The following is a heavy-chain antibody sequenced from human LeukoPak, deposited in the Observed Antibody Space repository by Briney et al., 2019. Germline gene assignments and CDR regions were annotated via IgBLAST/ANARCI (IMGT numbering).Heavy chain of an antibody. J-gene: IGHJ3*02. CDR1: GGTFSSYA. CDR3: ATDRDGYNPRDAFDI. V-gene: IGHV1-69*04. Sequence: SVKVSCKASGGTFSSYAISWVRQAPGQGLEWMGRIIPILGIANYAQKFQGRVTITADKSTSTAYMELSSLRSEDTAVYYCATDRDGYNPRDAFDIWGQGTMVTVS. D-gene: IGHD5-24*01. CDR2: IIPILGIA.